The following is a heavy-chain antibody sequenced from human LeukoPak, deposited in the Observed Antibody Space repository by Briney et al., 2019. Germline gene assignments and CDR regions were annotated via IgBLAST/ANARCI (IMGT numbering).Heavy chain of an antibody. J-gene: IGHJ6*03. CDR3: ARAPTYTDVRRAPAPLEIYYYMDV. Sequence: SETLSLTCAVCGGSFSGYYWSWIRQPPGKGLEWIGDISYSGNTNYDPSLKSRVTMSVDTSRTQFSLKLSSVTAADTAVYYCARAPTYTDVRRAPAPLEIYYYMDVWGKGTTVTVSS. V-gene: IGHV4-59*01. D-gene: IGHD3-10*02. CDR1: GGSFSGYY. CDR2: ISYSGNT.